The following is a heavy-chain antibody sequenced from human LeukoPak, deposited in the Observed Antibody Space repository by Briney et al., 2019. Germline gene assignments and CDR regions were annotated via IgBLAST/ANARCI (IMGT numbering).Heavy chain of an antibody. V-gene: IGHV3-30*18. Sequence: PGGSLRLSCAASGFTFSSYGMHWVRQAPGKGLEWVAVISYDGSNKYYADSVKGRFTISRDNSKNTLYLQMNSLRAEDAAVYYCAKDGFDYWSQGTLVTVSS. CDR3: AKDGFDY. CDR1: GFTFSSYG. CDR2: ISYDGSNK. J-gene: IGHJ4*02.